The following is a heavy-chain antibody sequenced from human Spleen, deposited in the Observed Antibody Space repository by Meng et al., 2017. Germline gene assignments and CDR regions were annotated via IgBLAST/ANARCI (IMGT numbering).Heavy chain of an antibody. D-gene: IGHD2-15*01. CDR3: ARLLLGYCSGNSCHRDY. J-gene: IGHJ4*02. CDR2: ISGSSGYI. CDR1: GFSFSGYS. V-gene: IGHV3-21*01. Sequence: GESLKISCAVSGFSFSGYSINWVRQAPGKGLEWVSSISGSSGYILYADSVKGRFAISRDNAKNSVYLQMNSLRAEDTAVYYCARLLLGYCSGNSCHRDYWGQGALVTVSS.